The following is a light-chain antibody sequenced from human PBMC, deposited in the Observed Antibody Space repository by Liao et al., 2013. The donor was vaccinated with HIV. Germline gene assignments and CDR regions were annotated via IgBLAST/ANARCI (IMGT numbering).Light chain of an antibody. CDR2: QDN. V-gene: IGLV3-1*01. CDR3: QTWDTGTGV. Sequence: SYNLTQTPSLSVSPGQTASITCSGDKLGDKYACWYQQKPGESPVLVIYQDNKRPSGIPERFSGSNSGTTATLAISGAQALDEADYYCQTWDTGTGVFGTGTKVTV. CDR1: KLGDKY. J-gene: IGLJ1*01.